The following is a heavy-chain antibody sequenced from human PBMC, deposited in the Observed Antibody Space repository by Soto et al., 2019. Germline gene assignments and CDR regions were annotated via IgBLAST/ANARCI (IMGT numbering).Heavy chain of an antibody. Sequence: QVQLQESGPGLVKPSQTLSLTCTVSGGSNIRDGYYWSWIRQHPGKGLEGIAYISYSGRSYSNPSLKSRVTISADTSKNQFSLRLTSVPAADTAVYFCARATPAGSADFWGQGTLVTVSS. D-gene: IGHD2-2*01. J-gene: IGHJ4*02. CDR1: GGSNIRDGYY. V-gene: IGHV4-31*03. CDR3: ARATPAGSADF. CDR2: ISYSGRS.